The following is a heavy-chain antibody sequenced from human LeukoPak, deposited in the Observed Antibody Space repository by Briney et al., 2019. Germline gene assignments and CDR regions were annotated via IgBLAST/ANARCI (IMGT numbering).Heavy chain of an antibody. CDR2: IKQDGSEK. J-gene: IGHJ6*03. CDR1: GFTFSSYL. V-gene: IGHV3-7*01. D-gene: IGHD6-13*01. Sequence: GGSLRLSCAASGFTFSSYLMSWVRQAPEKGRGWGGNIKQDGSEKYYGDSVKGRFTISRDKAKNPLSLQMNSLRAEDKAVYYCARAPGIAAARGSYYYYYYMDVWGKGTTVTVSS. CDR3: ARAPGIAAARGSYYYYYYMDV.